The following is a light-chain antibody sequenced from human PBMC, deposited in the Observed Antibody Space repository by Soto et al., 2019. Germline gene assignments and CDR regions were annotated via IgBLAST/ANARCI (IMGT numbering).Light chain of an antibody. CDR1: QDIANF. CDR2: AAS. V-gene: IGKV1-27*01. Sequence: ILMTQSPSSLSAFVRDRVTITCRASQDIANFLAWYQQKPGKVPKLLIYAASTLQSGVPSRFSGSGSGTDFTLTISGLQPEDVATYYCQKCKVAPFTFGGGTKVEIK. J-gene: IGKJ4*01. CDR3: QKCKVAPFT.